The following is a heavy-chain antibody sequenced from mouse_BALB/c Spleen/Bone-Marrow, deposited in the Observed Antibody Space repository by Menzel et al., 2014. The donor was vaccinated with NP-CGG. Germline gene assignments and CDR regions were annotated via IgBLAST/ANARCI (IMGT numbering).Heavy chain of an antibody. CDR1: GFNIKDTY. CDR3: AVYDYEGFAY. D-gene: IGHD2-4*01. Sequence: EVMLVESGAELVKPGASVKLSCTASGFNIKDTYMHWVKQRPEQGLEWIGRIDPANGNTKYDPKFQGKATITADTSSNTAYLQLSSLTFEDTAVYYCAVYDYEGFAYWGQGTLVTVSA. J-gene: IGHJ3*01. CDR2: IDPANGNT. V-gene: IGHV14-3*02.